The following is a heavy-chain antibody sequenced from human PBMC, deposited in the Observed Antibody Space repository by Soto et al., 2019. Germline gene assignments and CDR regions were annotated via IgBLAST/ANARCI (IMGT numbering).Heavy chain of an antibody. Sequence: QVQLQESGPGLVQPSGTLSLTCAVSGDSINNSHWWSWVRQTPGKGLEWIGETYHSGTTNYNPSLKTRVTISIDKSKNQCSLKMNSVTSADTAVYYCARDVTSSPARGPPWFDPWGQGTLVTVSS. CDR3: ARDVTSSPARGPPWFDP. J-gene: IGHJ5*02. V-gene: IGHV4-4*02. D-gene: IGHD6-13*01. CDR1: GDSINNSHW. CDR2: TYHSGTT.